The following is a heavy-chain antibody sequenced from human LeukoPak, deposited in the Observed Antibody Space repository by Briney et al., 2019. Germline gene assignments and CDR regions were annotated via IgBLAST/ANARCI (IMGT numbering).Heavy chain of an antibody. CDR3: ARERRVPITMVVVVMSTGRPSFFDY. CDR1: GFSVSSYW. V-gene: IGHV3-7*01. D-gene: IGHD3-22*01. J-gene: IGHJ4*02. CDR2: IKQDGSEK. Sequence: GGSLRLSCAGSGFSVSSYWMTWVRQAPGKGLEWVANIKQDGSEKYYVDSVKGRFTISRDNAKNSLYLQMNSLSAEDTAVYYCARERRVPITMVVVVMSTGRPSFFDYWGQGTPVTVSS.